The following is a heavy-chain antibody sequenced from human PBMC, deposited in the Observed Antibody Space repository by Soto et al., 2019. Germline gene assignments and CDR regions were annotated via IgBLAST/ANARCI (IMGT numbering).Heavy chain of an antibody. Sequence: SVKVSCKASGGTFSSYAISWVRQAPGQGLEWMGGIIPIFGTANYAQKFQGRVTITADESTSTAYMELSSLRSEDTAVYYCARDDSGYDNYYYYYGMDVWGQGTTVTVSS. J-gene: IGHJ6*02. CDR2: IIPIFGTA. V-gene: IGHV1-69*13. CDR3: ARDDSGYDNYYYYYGMDV. CDR1: GGTFSSYA. D-gene: IGHD5-12*01.